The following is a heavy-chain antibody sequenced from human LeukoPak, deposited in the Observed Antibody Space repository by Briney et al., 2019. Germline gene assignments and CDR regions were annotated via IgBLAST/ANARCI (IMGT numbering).Heavy chain of an antibody. CDR1: GFMFSRYW. J-gene: IGHJ6*02. CDR2: INQDGSEK. CDR3: ARVSFSMLGEPDGSLDYYYYGMDV. D-gene: IGHD3-10*02. Sequence: GGSLRLTCAASGFMFSRYWMSWVRQAPGKGLAWVANINQDGSEKYYVDSVKGRYTISRDNAKNSLYLQMNSLRAEDTAVYYCARVSFSMLGEPDGSLDYYYYGMDVWGQGTTVTVSS. V-gene: IGHV3-7*01.